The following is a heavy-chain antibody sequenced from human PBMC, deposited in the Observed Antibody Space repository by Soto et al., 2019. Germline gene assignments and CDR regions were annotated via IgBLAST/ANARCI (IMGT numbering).Heavy chain of an antibody. Sequence: QVQLVQSGPEVKKPGASVKVSCKTSGYTFTSYGISWVRHAPGQGLEWMGWITTDKGKTTYAQKFQGRVTMTTDTSTSTAYMEMRSLRSDDTAVYYCATRSPAFDYWGQGTLVTVSS. CDR2: ITTDKGKT. CDR1: GYTFTSYG. J-gene: IGHJ4*02. V-gene: IGHV1-18*01. CDR3: ATRSPAFDY.